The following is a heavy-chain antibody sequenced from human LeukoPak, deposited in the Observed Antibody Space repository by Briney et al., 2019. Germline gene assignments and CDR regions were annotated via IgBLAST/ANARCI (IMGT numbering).Heavy chain of an antibody. D-gene: IGHD3-3*01. CDR1: GGSISSGDYY. J-gene: IGHJ4*02. CDR3: ARGQPYYDFWSGYPLFDY. CDR2: IYYSGST. V-gene: IGHV4-30-4*01. Sequence: SQTLSLTCTVSGGSISSGDYYWSWIRQPPGKGLEWIGYIYYSGSTYYTPSLKSRVTISVDTSKNQFSLKLSSVTAADTAVYYCARGQPYYDFWSGYPLFDYWGQGTLVTVSS.